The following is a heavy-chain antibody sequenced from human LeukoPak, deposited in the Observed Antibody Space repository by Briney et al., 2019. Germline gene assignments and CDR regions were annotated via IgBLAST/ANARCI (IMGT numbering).Heavy chain of an antibody. V-gene: IGHV1-2*02. Sequence: ASVKVSCKASGYTFTGYYMHWVRQAPGQGLERMGWINPNSGGTNYAQKFQGRVTMTRDTSISTAYMELSRLRSDDTAVYYCARDSINSGYDPTFDYWGQGTLVTVSS. CDR1: GYTFTGYY. D-gene: IGHD5-12*01. J-gene: IGHJ4*02. CDR2: INPNSGGT. CDR3: ARDSINSGYDPTFDY.